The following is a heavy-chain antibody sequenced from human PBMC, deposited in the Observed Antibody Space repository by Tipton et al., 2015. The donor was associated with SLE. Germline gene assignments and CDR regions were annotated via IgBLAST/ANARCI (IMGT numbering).Heavy chain of an antibody. V-gene: IGHV1-18*01. J-gene: IGHJ4*02. CDR3: ATHRRWSSPLDS. CDR1: GYTFISYG. D-gene: IGHD2-15*01. CDR2: ISPYKGNT. Sequence: QSGAEVKKPGASVKVSCKTSGYTFISYGISWVRQAPGQGPECLGWISPYKGNTNFAQRFQGRVTMTTDSSTSTAYIELRSLRSDDTAVYYCATHRRWSSPLDSWGQGTLVIVTA.